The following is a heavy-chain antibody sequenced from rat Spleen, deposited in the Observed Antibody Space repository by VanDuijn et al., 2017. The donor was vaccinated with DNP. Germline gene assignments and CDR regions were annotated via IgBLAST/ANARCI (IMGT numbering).Heavy chain of an antibody. CDR2: ISTSSGSI. D-gene: IGHD1-6*01. Sequence: EVQLVESGGGLVQPGRSLTLSCAASGFTFSNYDMAWVRQAPTKGLEWVASISTSSGSIFYRDSVMGRITVSRDNAKSSLYLHMDSLRSDDTATYYCERHLMYSKEYGYWCQGVKVTVSS. V-gene: IGHV5-25*01. J-gene: IGHJ2*01. CDR1: GFTFSNYD. CDR3: ERHLMYSKEYGY.